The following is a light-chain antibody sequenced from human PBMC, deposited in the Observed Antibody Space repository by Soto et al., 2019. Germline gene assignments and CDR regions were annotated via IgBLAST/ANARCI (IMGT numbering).Light chain of an antibody. Sequence: DIQMTQSPSSLSASVGDRVTITCRASQNISIYLNWYQQNPGKAPQLLIHAASSLQSGVPSRFSGSGSETDFTLTISSLQPEDIASYYCQQSYSTPYTFGQGTKLEIK. CDR2: AAS. CDR3: QQSYSTPYT. V-gene: IGKV1-39*01. J-gene: IGKJ2*01. CDR1: QNISIY.